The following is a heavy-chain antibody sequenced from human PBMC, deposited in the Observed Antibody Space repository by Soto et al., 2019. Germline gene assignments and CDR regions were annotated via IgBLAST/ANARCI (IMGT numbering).Heavy chain of an antibody. CDR2: IIPIFGTA. D-gene: IGHD3-9*01. CDR3: AREKVGDILTGGEDYYYYGMDV. J-gene: IGHJ6*02. CDR1: GGTFSSYA. Sequence: GASVKVSCKASGGTFSSYAISWVRQAPGQGLEWMGGIIPIFGTANYAQKFQGRVTITADKSTSTAYMELSSLRSEDTAVYYCAREKVGDILTGGEDYYYYGMDVWGQGTTVTVSS. V-gene: IGHV1-69*06.